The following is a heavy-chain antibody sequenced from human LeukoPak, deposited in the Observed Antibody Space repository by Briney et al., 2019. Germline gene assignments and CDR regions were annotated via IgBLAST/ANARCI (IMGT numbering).Heavy chain of an antibody. J-gene: IGHJ6*03. CDR2: ISGRGAAT. CDR3: AKASLYNYGYYYYMDV. V-gene: IGHV3-23*01. CDR1: GFTFSSYA. Sequence: GGSLRLSCAASGFTFSSYALSWVRQAPGKGLEWVSAISGRGAATYYADSAKGRFTISRANSKNTLYLQMNSLRAEDTAVYYCAKASLYNYGYYYYMDVWGKGTTVTISS.